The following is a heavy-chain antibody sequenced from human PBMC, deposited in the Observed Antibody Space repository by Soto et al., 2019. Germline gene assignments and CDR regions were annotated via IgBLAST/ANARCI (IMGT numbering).Heavy chain of an antibody. CDR1: GFTFSTYW. CDR3: AGGVGNTYVYSLGY. Sequence: EVQVVESGGGLVQPGGSLRLSCAASGFTFSTYWMHWVRQAPGKGLIWVSRISPSGTTTTYADSVKGRFTISRDNAKNTLYVQMNSLRAEDTAVYYGAGGVGNTYVYSLGYWGQGTLVTVSS. CDR2: ISPSGTTT. J-gene: IGHJ4*02. D-gene: IGHD5-18*01. V-gene: IGHV3-74*01.